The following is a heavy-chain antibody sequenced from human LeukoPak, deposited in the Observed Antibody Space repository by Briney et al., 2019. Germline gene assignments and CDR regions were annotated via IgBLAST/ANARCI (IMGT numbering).Heavy chain of an antibody. D-gene: IGHD3-3*01. J-gene: IGHJ3*02. CDR3: ARPGVGAFDI. CDR2: IYQSGST. Sequence: PGGSLRLSCAASGFTFSSHSMNWVRQAPGKGREWIGDIYQSGSTTYNPSLKSRVTISVDKSKNQFSLNLSSVTAADTAVYYCARPGVGAFDIWGQGTMVTVSS. V-gene: IGHV4-4*02. CDR1: GFTFSSHS.